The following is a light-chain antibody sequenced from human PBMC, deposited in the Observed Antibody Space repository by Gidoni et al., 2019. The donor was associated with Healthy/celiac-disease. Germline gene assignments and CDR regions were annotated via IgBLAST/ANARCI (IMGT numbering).Light chain of an antibody. CDR3: HVWDSSSDHYV. J-gene: IGLJ1*01. CDR2: DDS. CDR1: NIGSKS. Sequence: YVLNQPPSVSVAPGQTARITGGGDNIGSKSVHWYQQKPVEAPVLVVYDDSNRPSGIPERFSGSNSGHTATLTISRVDAGDEADYYWHVWDSSSDHYVFGTGTKVTVL. V-gene: IGLV3-21*02.